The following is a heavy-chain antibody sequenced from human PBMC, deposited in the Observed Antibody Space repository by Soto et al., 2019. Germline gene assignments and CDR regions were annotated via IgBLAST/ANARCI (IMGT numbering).Heavy chain of an antibody. J-gene: IGHJ4*02. CDR3: ARGPRVSSTGTGAH. Sequence: GGSLRLSCSVSGFTFSAYWMHWVRQVPGKGLTWVSRISYDGSTATYADSVKGRFVISRDNAKNSLYLEMNTLRADDSGLYYCARGPRVSSTGTGAHWGRGTLVTVSS. CDR1: GFTFSAYW. V-gene: IGHV3-74*01. D-gene: IGHD1-1*01. CDR2: ISYDGSTA.